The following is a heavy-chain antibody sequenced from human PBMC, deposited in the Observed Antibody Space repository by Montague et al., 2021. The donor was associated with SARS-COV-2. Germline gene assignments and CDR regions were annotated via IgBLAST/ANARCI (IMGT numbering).Heavy chain of an antibody. CDR1: GGSFSDYY. V-gene: IGHV4-34*01. CDR3: ATQEDPSGWIPGPFDF. D-gene: IGHD6-19*01. Sequence: SETLSLTCAVYGGSFSDYYWSWIRQPPGKGLEWIGEINHRGTSKXNTSLKSRVSISLDTSKNQFSLQLSSVASEDTAVYYCATQEDPSGWIPGPFDFWGQGTLLSVSS. J-gene: IGHJ4*02. CDR2: INHRGTS.